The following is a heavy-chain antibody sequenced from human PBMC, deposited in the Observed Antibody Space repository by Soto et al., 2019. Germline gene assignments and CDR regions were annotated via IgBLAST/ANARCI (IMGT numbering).Heavy chain of an antibody. CDR3: ARAVTWGLDV. Sequence: EVQLVESGGGLVQPGGSLRLSCAASGFTFSLYSMSWVRQAPGKGLEWVSYISRSSTGIHYADSVKGRFTISRDDATHSMHLQMNSLRDGATAVYYCARAVTWGLDVWGQGTTGSISS. J-gene: IGHJ6*02. D-gene: IGHD3-10*01. CDR2: ISRSSTGI. V-gene: IGHV3-48*02. CDR1: GFTFSLYS.